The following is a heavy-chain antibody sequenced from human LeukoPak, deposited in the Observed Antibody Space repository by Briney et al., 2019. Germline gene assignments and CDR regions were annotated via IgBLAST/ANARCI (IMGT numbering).Heavy chain of an antibody. CDR3: ARGFPPRRNYDSSGYYSYYFDY. J-gene: IGHJ4*02. D-gene: IGHD3-22*01. V-gene: IGHV1-8*01. CDR2: MNPNSGNT. Sequence: ASVKVSCKASGYTFTSYDINWVRQATGQGLEWMGWMNPNSGNTGYAQKFQGRVTMTRNTSISTAYMELRSLRSDDTAVYYCARGFPPRRNYDSSGYYSYYFDYWGQGTLVTVSS. CDR1: GYTFTSYD.